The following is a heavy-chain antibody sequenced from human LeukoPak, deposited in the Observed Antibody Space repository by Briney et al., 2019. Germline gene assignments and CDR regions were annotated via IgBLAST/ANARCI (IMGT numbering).Heavy chain of an antibody. D-gene: IGHD3-22*01. CDR1: GLTFSSYG. CDR2: IRYDGSNK. CDR3: AKDLASENYYDSSGADY. J-gene: IGHJ4*02. V-gene: IGHV3-30*02. Sequence: GGSLRLSRAASGLTFSSYGMHWVRQAPGKGLEWVAFIRYDGSNKYYADSVKGRFTISRDNSKNTLYLQMNSLRAEDTAVYYCAKDLASENYYDSSGADYWGQGTLVTVSS.